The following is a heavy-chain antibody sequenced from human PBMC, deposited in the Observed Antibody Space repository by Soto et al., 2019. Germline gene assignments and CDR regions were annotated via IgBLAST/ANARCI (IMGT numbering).Heavy chain of an antibody. V-gene: IGHV3-30-3*01. CDR1: GFTFSSYA. CDR2: ISYDGSNK. Sequence: PGGSLRLSCAASGFTFSSYAMHWVRQAPGKGLEWVAVISYDGSNKYYADSVKGRFTISRDNSKNTLYLQMNSLRAEDTAVYYCARDQGRDSSGSGFQHWGQGTLVPVSS. D-gene: IGHD6-25*01. J-gene: IGHJ1*01. CDR3: ARDQGRDSSGSGFQH.